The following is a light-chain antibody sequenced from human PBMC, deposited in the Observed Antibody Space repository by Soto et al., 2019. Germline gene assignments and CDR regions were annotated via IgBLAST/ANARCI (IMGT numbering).Light chain of an antibody. V-gene: IGLV1-44*01. CDR3: AVWDDSLNGQGV. CDR2: SNN. CDR1: SSNIGSNT. Sequence: QTVVTQPPSASGTPGQRVTISCSGTSSNIGSNTVNWYQQLPGAAPKLLIHSNNQRPSGVPDRFSGSKSGTSASLDISGLQSEDEADYYCAVWDDSLNGQGVFGGGTKLTVL. J-gene: IGLJ3*02.